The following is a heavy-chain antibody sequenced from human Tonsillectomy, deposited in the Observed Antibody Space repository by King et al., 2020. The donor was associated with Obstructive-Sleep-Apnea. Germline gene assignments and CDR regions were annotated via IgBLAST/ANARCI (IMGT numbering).Heavy chain of an antibody. D-gene: IGHD6-6*01. CDR3: ARDGSSYLFDY. CDR2: IYHSGCT. J-gene: IGHJ4*02. Sequence: VQLQESGPGLVKRSETLSLTCTVSAYSISSGYYWGWIRQPPGKGLEWIGSIYHSGCTYYNPSLKSRFTISVDTSKNQFSLKLNSVTAADTAVYYCARDGSSYLFDYWGQGTLVTVSS. V-gene: IGHV4-38-2*02. CDR1: AYSISSGYY.